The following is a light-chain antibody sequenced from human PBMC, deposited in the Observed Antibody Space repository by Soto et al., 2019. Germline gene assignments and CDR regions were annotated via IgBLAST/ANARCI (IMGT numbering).Light chain of an antibody. Sequence: DIQMTQSPSTLSASVGDRVTITCRASQSISSWLAWYQQKPGKAPKLLIYDASSLESGVPSRFSGSGSGTEFALTISSRQPDDFATYYCQKYNSYSTFGQGTKVDI. J-gene: IGKJ1*01. CDR1: QSISSW. CDR3: QKYNSYST. V-gene: IGKV1-5*01. CDR2: DAS.